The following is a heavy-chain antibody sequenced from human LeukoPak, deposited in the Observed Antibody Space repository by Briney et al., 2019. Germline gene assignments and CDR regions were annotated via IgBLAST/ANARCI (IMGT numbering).Heavy chain of an antibody. CDR3: ARASGRSQPYYLDH. CDR1: GFTFSGYA. CDR2: ISYDGSNE. V-gene: IGHV3-30-3*01. D-gene: IGHD6-19*01. Sequence: GRSLRLSCAASGFTFSGYAMHWVRQTPGKGLEWMAVISYDGSNEYYADSVKGRFTISRDNSKKTLYLQMNSLRAEDTAVYYCARASGRSQPYYLDHWGQGTLVTVSS. J-gene: IGHJ4*02.